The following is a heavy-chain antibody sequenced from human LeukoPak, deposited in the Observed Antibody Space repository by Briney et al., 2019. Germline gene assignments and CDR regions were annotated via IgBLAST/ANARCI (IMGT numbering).Heavy chain of an antibody. Sequence: GGSLRLSCSASGFTFSSYSMNWVRQAPGKGLECVSSISSSSSYIYYADSVEGRFTISRDNAKNTLYLQMNSLRAEDTAVYYCARDYRLQPVDSSSWSDAFDIWGQGTMVTVSS. CDR3: ARDYRLQPVDSSSWSDAFDI. CDR1: GFTFSSYS. V-gene: IGHV3-21*01. D-gene: IGHD6-13*01. J-gene: IGHJ3*02. CDR2: ISSSSSYI.